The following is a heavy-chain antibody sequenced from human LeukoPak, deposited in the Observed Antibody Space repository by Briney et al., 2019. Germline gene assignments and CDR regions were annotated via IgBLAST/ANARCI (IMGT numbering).Heavy chain of an antibody. V-gene: IGHV1-2*02. J-gene: IGHJ6*03. D-gene: IGHD2-15*01. CDR2: INPNSGGT. CDR3: ARGVVAATFYYYMDV. CDR1: GYTFTGYY. Sequence: ASVKVSCKASGYTFTGYYMHWVRQAPGQGLEWMGWINPNSGGTNYAQKFQGRVTMTRDTSISTAYMELSRVRSDDTAVYYCARGVVAATFYYYMDVWGKGTTVTVSS.